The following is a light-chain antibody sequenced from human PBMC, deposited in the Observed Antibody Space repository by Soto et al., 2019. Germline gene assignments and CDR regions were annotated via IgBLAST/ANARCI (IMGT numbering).Light chain of an antibody. Sequence: DIQMTQSPSSLSASVGDRITITCRASQSITTSLTRYQQKPGKAPKLLIYAASSLQKEVPPRFSGSGSGTDFTLTISSLQPEDVATYYCQQSYSTQDTLGQGTKLEIQ. J-gene: IGKJ2*01. CDR1: QSITTS. CDR2: AAS. V-gene: IGKV1-39*01. CDR3: QQSYSTQDT.